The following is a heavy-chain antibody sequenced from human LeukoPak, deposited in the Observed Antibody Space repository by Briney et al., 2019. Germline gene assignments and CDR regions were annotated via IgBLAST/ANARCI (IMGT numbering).Heavy chain of an antibody. CDR1: GFTFSSYD. V-gene: IGHV3-30*02. J-gene: IGHJ4*02. D-gene: IGHD1-26*01. CDR3: AKGVVGASPRPGLIGY. CDR2: IWYDGSNK. Sequence: GGSLRLSCAASGFTFSSYDMHWVRQAPGKGLEWVAFIWYDGSNKHYGDSVKGRFTISRDNSKNTLYLQMNSLRVEDTAVYSCAKGVVGASPRPGLIGYWGQGTLVTVSS.